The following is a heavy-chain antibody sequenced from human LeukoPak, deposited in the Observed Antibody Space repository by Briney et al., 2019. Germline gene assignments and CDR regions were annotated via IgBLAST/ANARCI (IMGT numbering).Heavy chain of an antibody. CDR1: DASIRSNS. D-gene: IGHD2-2*01. CDR2: IYFSETT. V-gene: IGHV4-4*07. Sequence: SETLSLTCTVSDASIRSNSWSWIRRPAGKGLEWIGRIYFSETTNYNPSLESRVTMSIDTSRNQFSLKLNSVTAADTAVYYCARGGGSGYCSSTTCSIFDYWGQGMLVTVSS. J-gene: IGHJ4*02. CDR3: ARGGGSGYCSSTTCSIFDY.